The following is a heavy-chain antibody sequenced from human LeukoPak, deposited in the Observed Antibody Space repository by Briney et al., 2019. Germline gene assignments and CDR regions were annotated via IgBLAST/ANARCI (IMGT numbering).Heavy chain of an antibody. D-gene: IGHD3-10*01. V-gene: IGHV3-7*01. J-gene: IGHJ4*02. CDR3: ARDTDYYGSGSYYGNDY. Sequence: GGSLRLSCAASGFTFSSYWISWVRQAPGKGLEWVANIKQDGSEKYYVDSVKGRFTISRDNAKNSLYLQMNSLRAEDTAVYYCARDTDYYGSGSYYGNDYWGQGTLVTVSS. CDR2: IKQDGSEK. CDR1: GFTFSSYW.